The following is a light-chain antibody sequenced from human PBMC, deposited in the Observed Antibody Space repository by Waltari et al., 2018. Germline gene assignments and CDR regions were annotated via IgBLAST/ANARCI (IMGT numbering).Light chain of an antibody. J-gene: IGLJ2*01. CDR2: SND. CDR3: AAWDDSLGGPV. Sequence: QSLLTPPPSASGTPGQRVTISCSGCISNIGSNTINWYRQFPGTAPKVLIYSNDQRTSGVPERFSGSKSGTSASLAISGLQSEDEADYYCAAWDDSLGGPVFGGGTKLTVL. CDR1: ISNIGSNT. V-gene: IGLV1-44*01.